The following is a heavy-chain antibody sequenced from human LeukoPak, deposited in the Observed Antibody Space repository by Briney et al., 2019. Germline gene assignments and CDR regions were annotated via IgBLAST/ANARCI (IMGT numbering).Heavy chain of an antibody. Sequence: ASVKVSCKASGGTFSSYAISWVRQAPGQGLEWMGGIIPIFGTVNYAQKFQGRVTITADKSTSTAYMELSSLRSEDTAVYFCARSLFRFLEWSYRSYYYYYMDVWGKGTTVTVSS. CDR1: GGTFSSYA. CDR3: ARSLFRFLEWSYRSYYYYYMDV. V-gene: IGHV1-69*06. CDR2: IIPIFGTV. J-gene: IGHJ6*03. D-gene: IGHD3-3*01.